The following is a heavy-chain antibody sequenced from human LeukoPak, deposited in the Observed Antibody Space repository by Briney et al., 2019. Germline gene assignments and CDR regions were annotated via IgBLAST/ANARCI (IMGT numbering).Heavy chain of an antibody. Sequence: GGSLRLSCAASGFTFTDHAMSWVRQTPDKGLEWVSSIHAGGGSTLYADSMKGRFTISRDNAKNSLYLQMNSLRAEDTAIYYCTRVGYIDEGIDYWGQGTLVTVSS. J-gene: IGHJ4*02. D-gene: IGHD5-24*01. CDR1: GFTFTDHA. V-gene: IGHV3-23*01. CDR3: TRVGYIDEGIDY. CDR2: IHAGGGST.